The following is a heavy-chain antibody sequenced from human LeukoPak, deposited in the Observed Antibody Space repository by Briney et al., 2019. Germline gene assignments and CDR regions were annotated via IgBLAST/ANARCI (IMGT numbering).Heavy chain of an antibody. D-gene: IGHD2-2*01. J-gene: IGHJ4*02. V-gene: IGHV3-7*01. CDR3: ARDYVVVVPAAHDY. CDR2: IKQDGSEK. CDR1: GFTFSSYG. Sequence: GGSLRLSCAASGFTFSSYGMSWVRQAPGKGLEWVANIKQDGSEKYYVDSVKGRFTISRDNAKNSLYLQMNSLRAEDTAVYYCARDYVVVVPAAHDYWGQGTLVTVSS.